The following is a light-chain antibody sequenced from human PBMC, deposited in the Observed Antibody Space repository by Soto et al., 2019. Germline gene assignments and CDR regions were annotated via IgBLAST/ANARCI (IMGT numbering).Light chain of an antibody. V-gene: IGLV1-51*01. CDR1: SSNIGGNS. J-gene: IGLJ1*01. CDR3: GSWDSSLSAYV. Sequence: SVLTQPPSVSSAPLQKVTISCSVSSSNIGGNSVSWYQQLPGTAPKLLIYDDNKRPSGIPDRFSGSKSGTSATLGITGFQTGDEADYYCGSWDSSLSAYVFGTGTKVTVL. CDR2: DDN.